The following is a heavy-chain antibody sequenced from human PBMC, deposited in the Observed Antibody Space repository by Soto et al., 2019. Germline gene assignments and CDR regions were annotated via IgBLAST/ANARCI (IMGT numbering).Heavy chain of an antibody. J-gene: IGHJ5*02. CDR1: GVSIIDSGSFY. CDR2: IYYSGST. CDR3: ARGEVVASNWFDP. Sequence: QVQMQESGPGLVKPSQTLYLTCSVSGVSIIDSGSFYWNWIRQHPGKGLEWIGYIYYSGSTYYNRSLKSRATISLDTSKTQFSMKLTSVTAADTAIYYCARGEVVASNWFDPWGQGTLVTVSS. D-gene: IGHD2-15*01. V-gene: IGHV4-31*03.